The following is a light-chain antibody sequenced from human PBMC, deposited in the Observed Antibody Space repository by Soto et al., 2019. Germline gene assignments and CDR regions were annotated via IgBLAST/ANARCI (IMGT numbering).Light chain of an antibody. CDR2: EVT. CDR1: SSDVGSYNL. V-gene: IGLV2-23*02. CDR3: CSYAGSSTYV. J-gene: IGLJ1*01. Sequence: QSALTQPASVSGSPGQSITISCTGTSSDVGSYNLVSWYQQHPGKAPKLIIYEVTKRPSGVSNLFSGSKSGNAASLTISGLQAEDERDYYCCSYAGSSTYVFGTGTKVTVL.